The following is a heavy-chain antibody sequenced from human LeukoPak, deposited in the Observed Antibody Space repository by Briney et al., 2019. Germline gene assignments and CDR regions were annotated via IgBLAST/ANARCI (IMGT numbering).Heavy chain of an antibody. V-gene: IGHV3-21*01. CDR3: AREFLREVHYYYYGMDV. J-gene: IGHJ6*02. CDR1: GFTFSSYS. Sequence: PGGSLRLSCAASGFTFSSYSMNWVRQAPGKGLEWVSSISSSSSYIYYADSVKGRFTISRDNSKNTLYLQMNSLRAEDTAVYYCAREFLREVHYYYYGMDVWGQGTTVTVTS. D-gene: IGHD5-12*01. CDR2: ISSSSSYI.